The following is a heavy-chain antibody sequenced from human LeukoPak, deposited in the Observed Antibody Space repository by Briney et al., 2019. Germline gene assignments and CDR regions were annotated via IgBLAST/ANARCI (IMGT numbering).Heavy chain of an antibody. V-gene: IGHV4-4*09. CDR2: IYTDGST. CDR1: GGSISPYF. Sequence: PSETLSLTCTVSGGSISPYFWSWIRQTPGKGLEGIGYIYTDGSTKYNPSIKSRVTISLDTSKNQVSLKLSSVTAADTAVYYCARRQTYFDYWGQGTLVTVSS. J-gene: IGHJ4*02. CDR3: ARRQTYFDY.